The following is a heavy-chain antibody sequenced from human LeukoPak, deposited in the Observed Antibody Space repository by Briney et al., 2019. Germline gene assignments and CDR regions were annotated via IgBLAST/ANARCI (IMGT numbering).Heavy chain of an antibody. CDR2: IWYDGSSQ. V-gene: IGHV3-30*02. J-gene: IGHJ6*03. CDR3: AKDSYYYGSGTYGYYYYYMDV. Sequence: AGGSLRLSCAASGFTFSRYGMHWVRQAPGKGLEWVAFIWYDGSSQYYAGSVKGRFIVSRDSSKNTLYLQMSSLRAEDTAVYYCAKDSYYYGSGTYGYYYYYMDVWGKGTTVTISS. CDR1: GFTFSRYG. D-gene: IGHD3-10*01.